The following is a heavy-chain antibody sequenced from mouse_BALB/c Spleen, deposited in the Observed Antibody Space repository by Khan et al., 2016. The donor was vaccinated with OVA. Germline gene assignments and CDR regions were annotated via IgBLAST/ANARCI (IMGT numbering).Heavy chain of an antibody. J-gene: IGHJ3*01. D-gene: IGHD4-1*01. CDR2: IYPGSDST. V-gene: IGHV1-77*01. CDR1: GYIFTDYV. CDR3: ARGGWDVFAY. Sequence: QVQLKQSGPELVKPGASVKMSCKASGYIFTDYVMNWVKQRTGQGLEWIGQIYPGSDSTYYNEKFKDKATLTADRSSSTAYMQLNSLTSEDSEVYCCARGGWDVFAYWGQGTLVTVSA.